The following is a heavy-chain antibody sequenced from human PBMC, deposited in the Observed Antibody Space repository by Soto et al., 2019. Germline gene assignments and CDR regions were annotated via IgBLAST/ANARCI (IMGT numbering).Heavy chain of an antibody. D-gene: IGHD2-2*02. Sequence: QVQLVQSGAEVKKPGSSVKVSCKASGGTFSSYAISWVRQAPGQGLEWMGGIIPIFGTANYAQKFQGRVTITADESTSTAYMELSSLRSEDTAVHYCARIKSYTIASGYFDYWGQGTLVTVSS. V-gene: IGHV1-69*01. CDR1: GGTFSSYA. J-gene: IGHJ4*02. CDR2: IIPIFGTA. CDR3: ARIKSYTIASGYFDY.